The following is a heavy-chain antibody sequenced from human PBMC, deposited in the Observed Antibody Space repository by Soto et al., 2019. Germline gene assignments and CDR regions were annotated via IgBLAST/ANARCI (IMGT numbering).Heavy chain of an antibody. CDR3: ARSAPPIDY. V-gene: IGHV4-39*01. Sequence: PSETLSLTCTVSGGSISSDIHYWGWIRQPPGKGLEWIGTIYYSGRTYYNPSLRSRVTITRDTSANTAYMELSSLRSEDTAVYYCARSAPPIDYWGQGTLVTVSS. CDR1: GGSISSDIHY. CDR2: IYYSGRT. J-gene: IGHJ4*02.